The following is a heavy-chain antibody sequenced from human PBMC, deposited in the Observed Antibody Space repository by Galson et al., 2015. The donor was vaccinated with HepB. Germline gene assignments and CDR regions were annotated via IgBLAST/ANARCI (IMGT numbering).Heavy chain of an antibody. CDR1: GFTFSSYS. CDR2: ISSSSSYI. V-gene: IGHV3-21*01. Sequence: SLRLSCAASGFTFSSYSMNWVRQAPGKGLEWVSSISSSSSYIYYADSVKGRFTISRDNAKNSLYLQMNSLRAEDTAVYYCAREGLSIAARRRGTTFPARGDGMDVWGQGTTVTVSS. CDR3: AREGLSIAARRRGTTFPARGDGMDV. D-gene: IGHD6-6*01. J-gene: IGHJ6*02.